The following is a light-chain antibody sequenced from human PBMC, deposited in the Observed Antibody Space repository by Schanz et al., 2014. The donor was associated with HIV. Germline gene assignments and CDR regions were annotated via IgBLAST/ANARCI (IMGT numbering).Light chain of an antibody. CDR2: AAA. Sequence: AIRMTQSPSSLSASTGDRVSISCRASQDVSDYVAWYQQTPGKAPRLLIYAAATVQSGVPSRFSGSGSGTDFTLTISCLQSEDFATYYCQQYNSYPGTFGQGTKVEIK. CDR3: QQYNSYPGT. V-gene: IGKV1-8*01. J-gene: IGKJ1*01. CDR1: QDVSDY.